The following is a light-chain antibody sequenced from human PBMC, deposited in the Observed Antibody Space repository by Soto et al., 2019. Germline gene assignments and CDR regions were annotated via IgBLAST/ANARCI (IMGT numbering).Light chain of an antibody. CDR1: QGISSY. J-gene: IGKJ2*01. CDR2: AAS. Sequence: IQLTQSPSSLSASVGDRVTITCRASQGISSYLAWYQRKPGKAPKLLIYAASTLQSGVPSRFSGSGSGTDFTLTISSLQPEDFATYYCQQLNSYLPYTFGQGTKLEIK. CDR3: QQLNSYLPYT. V-gene: IGKV1-9*01.